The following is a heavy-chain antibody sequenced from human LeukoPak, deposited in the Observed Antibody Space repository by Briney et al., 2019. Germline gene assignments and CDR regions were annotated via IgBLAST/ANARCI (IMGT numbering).Heavy chain of an antibody. CDR2: IRANNGNT. Sequence: SVKVSCKASGYTITTYAITWVRQAPGQGLEWMGWIRANNGNTNYAQKLQGRVTMTTDTSTSTAYMELRSLRSDDTAVYYCARDMGEWELPPPHDYWGQGTLVTVSS. J-gene: IGHJ4*02. CDR1: GYTITTYA. V-gene: IGHV1-18*01. CDR3: ARDMGEWELPPPHDY. D-gene: IGHD1-26*01.